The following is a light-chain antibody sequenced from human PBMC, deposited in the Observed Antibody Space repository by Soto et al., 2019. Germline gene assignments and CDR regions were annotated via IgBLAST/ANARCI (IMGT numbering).Light chain of an antibody. J-gene: IGKJ1*01. Sequence: FGLSQSGGTLSLSPEERATLSCRASQSVSSSYLAWYQQKPGQAPRLLIYGASTRATDFPARFSGSGSGTEFTLTISSLQSEDFAVYYCQQYTNWPRTFGQGAKVDI. V-gene: IGKV3-15*01. CDR3: QQYTNWPRT. CDR2: GAS. CDR1: QSVSSSY.